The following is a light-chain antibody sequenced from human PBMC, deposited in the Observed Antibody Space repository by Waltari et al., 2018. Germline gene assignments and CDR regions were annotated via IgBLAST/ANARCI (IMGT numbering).Light chain of an antibody. CDR1: SSDIGAYNY. CDR2: DVS. J-gene: IGLJ2*01. Sequence: QSALTQPASVSGSPGRSITISCTGTSSDIGAYNYVSWYQQHPGKAPKLMIYDVSNRPSGFSNRFSGSKSGNTASLTISGLQADDEADYYFSSYTSTSTPVVFGGGTKLTVL. CDR3: SSYTSTSTPVV. V-gene: IGLV2-14*03.